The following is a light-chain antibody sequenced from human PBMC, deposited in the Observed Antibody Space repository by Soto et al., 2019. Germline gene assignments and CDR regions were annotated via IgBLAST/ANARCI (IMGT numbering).Light chain of an antibody. CDR3: LQHNTYPLT. CDR2: AAS. Sequence: DIQMTQSPSSLSASVGDRVTITCLASQGIRNDLAWYQQKPGKAPKRLIYAASSLRSGVPSRFSGSGSGTEFTLTISSLHPEDFATYYCLQHNTYPLTFGQGTKVDIK. J-gene: IGKJ1*01. CDR1: QGIRND. V-gene: IGKV1-17*01.